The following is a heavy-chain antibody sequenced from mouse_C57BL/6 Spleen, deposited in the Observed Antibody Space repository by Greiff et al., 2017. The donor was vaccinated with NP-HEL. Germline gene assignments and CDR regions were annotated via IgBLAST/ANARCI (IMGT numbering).Heavy chain of an antibody. CDR3: AANWDKRDYAMDY. CDR1: GFSLTSYG. D-gene: IGHD4-1*01. Sequence: VMLVESGPGLVAPSQSLSITCTVSGFSLTSYGVHWVRQPPGKGLEWLVVIWSDGSTTYNSALKSRLSISKDNSKSQVFLKMNSLQTDDTAMYYCAANWDKRDYAMDYGGQGTSVTVSS. CDR2: IWSDGST. J-gene: IGHJ4*01. V-gene: IGHV2-6*03.